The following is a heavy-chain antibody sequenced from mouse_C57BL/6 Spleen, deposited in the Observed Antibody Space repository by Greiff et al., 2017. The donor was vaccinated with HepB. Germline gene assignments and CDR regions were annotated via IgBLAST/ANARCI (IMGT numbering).Heavy chain of an antibody. J-gene: IGHJ2*01. CDR1: GYTFTDYN. D-gene: IGHD1-1*01. Sequence: EVQLQQSGPELVKPGASVKIPCKASGYTFTDYNMDWVKQSHGKSLEWIGDINPNNGGTIYNQKFKGKATLTVDKSSSTAYMELRSLTSEDTAVYYCARSRMTTVVAPFDYWGQGTTLTVSS. CDR2: INPNNGGT. CDR3: ARSRMTTVVAPFDY. V-gene: IGHV1-18*01.